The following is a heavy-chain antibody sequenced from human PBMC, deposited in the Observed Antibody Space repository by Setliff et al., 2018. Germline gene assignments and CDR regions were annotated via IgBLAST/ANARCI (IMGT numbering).Heavy chain of an antibody. D-gene: IGHD3-10*01. CDR2: VDPEDGET. CDR1: GYTFTDYY. V-gene: IGHV1-69-2*01. CDR3: ATLSKYPYGSGSYMGIRWFDP. Sequence: RASMKVSCKASGYTFTDYYMHWVQKAPGKGLEWMGRVDPEDGETISAEKFQGRVTITADTSTDKAYMELSSLRSEDTAVYYCATLSKYPYGSGSYMGIRWFDPWGQGTRVTVSS. J-gene: IGHJ5*02.